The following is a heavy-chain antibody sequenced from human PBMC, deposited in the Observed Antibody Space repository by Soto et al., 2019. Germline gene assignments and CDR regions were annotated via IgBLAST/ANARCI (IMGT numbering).Heavy chain of an antibody. Sequence: EVQLVESGAGLVQPGRSLRLSCAASGFTFDDYAMHWVREAPGKGLEWVSGISWNSGSIGYADSVKGRFTISRDNAKNSLYLQMNSLRAEDTALYYCAKGGQLLTEGGGYWGQGTLVTVSS. V-gene: IGHV3-9*01. CDR2: ISWNSGSI. D-gene: IGHD2-2*01. CDR1: GFTFDDYA. J-gene: IGHJ4*02. CDR3: AKGGQLLTEGGGY.